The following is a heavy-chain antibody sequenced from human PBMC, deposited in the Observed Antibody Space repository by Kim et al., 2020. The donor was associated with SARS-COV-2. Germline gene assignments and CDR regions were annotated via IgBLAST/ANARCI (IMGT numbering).Heavy chain of an antibody. J-gene: IGHJ4*02. CDR3: ARGYFDWLAPFYY. V-gene: IGHV4-59*01. D-gene: IGHD3-9*01. Sequence: SETLSLTCTVSGGSISSYYWSWIRQPPGKGLEWIGYIYYSGSTNYNPSLKSRVTISVDTSKNQFSLKLSSVTAADTAVYYCARGYFDWLAPFYYWGQGTL. CDR1: GGSISSYY. CDR2: IYYSGST.